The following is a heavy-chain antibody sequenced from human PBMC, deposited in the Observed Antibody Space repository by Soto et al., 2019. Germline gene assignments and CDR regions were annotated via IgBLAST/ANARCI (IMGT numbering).Heavy chain of an antibody. Sequence: GGSLRLCCAASGFTFSSYEMNWVRQAPGKGLEWVSAISANGQGIYYADSVRGRFTISRDNSKNTIFLHMDSLRAEDTAVYYCAKDRNYPRDQFHYWGQGTLVTVSS. J-gene: IGHJ4*02. CDR2: ISANGQGI. CDR1: GFTFSSYE. CDR3: AKDRNYPRDQFHY. D-gene: IGHD1-7*01. V-gene: IGHV3-23*01.